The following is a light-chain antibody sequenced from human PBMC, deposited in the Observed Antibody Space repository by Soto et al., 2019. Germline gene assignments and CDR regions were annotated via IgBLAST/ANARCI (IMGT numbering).Light chain of an antibody. Sequence: QSALTQPRSVSGSPGQSVRISCTGASGDIGGYNYVSWYQQYPGKAPKLLIYDVTKRPSGVPDRFSGSKSGYTASLTISGLRAEDDADYYCCSYAGSYTFYVFGTGTKVTVL. CDR3: CSYAGSYTFYV. CDR2: DVT. CDR1: SGDIGGYNY. V-gene: IGLV2-11*01. J-gene: IGLJ1*01.